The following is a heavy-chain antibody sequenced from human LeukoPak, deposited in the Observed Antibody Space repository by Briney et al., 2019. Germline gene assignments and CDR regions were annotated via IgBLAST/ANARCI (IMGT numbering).Heavy chain of an antibody. Sequence: GASVKVSCKASGGTFSSYAISWVRQAPGQGLEWMGGIIPIFGTANYAQKFQGRVTITADESTSTAYMELSSLRSEDTAVYYCARDRVAGYYYGMDVWGQGTTVTVSS. CDR1: GGTFSSYA. V-gene: IGHV1-69*13. CDR3: ARDRVAGYYYGMDV. J-gene: IGHJ6*02. CDR2: IIPIFGTA. D-gene: IGHD6-19*01.